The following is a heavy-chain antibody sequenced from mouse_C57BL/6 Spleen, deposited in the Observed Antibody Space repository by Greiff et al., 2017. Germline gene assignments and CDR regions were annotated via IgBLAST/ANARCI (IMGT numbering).Heavy chain of an antibody. CDR3: ARSLYYGSSYLYAMDY. D-gene: IGHD1-1*01. CDR1: GYTFTSYW. Sequence: QVQLQQPGAELVMPGASVKLSCKASGYTFTSYWMHWVKQRPGPGLEWIGEIDPSDSYTNYNQKFKGKATLTVDKSSSTAYKQLRSLTSEDSAVYYCARSLYYGSSYLYAMDYWGQGTSVTISS. J-gene: IGHJ4*01. V-gene: IGHV1-69*01. CDR2: IDPSDSYT.